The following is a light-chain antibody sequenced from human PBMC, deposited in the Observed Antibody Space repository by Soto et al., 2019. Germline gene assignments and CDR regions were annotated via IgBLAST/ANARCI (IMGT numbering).Light chain of an antibody. Sequence: QVTPSASALSASVGARATITCRASQRIRSWLAWYQQKPGKAPKLLVYKASTLKCGVPSRVSGSGSTTESPPTISSLQPDDFATYCRQHYSCYSDAFGQGTKVDIK. V-gene: IGKV1-5*03. J-gene: IGKJ1*01. CDR1: QRIRSW. CDR2: KAS. CDR3: QHYSCYSDA.